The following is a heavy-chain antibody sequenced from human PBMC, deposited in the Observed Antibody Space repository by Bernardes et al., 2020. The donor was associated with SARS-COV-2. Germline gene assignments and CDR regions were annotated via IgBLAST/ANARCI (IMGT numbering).Heavy chain of an antibody. V-gene: IGHV1-18*01. Sequence: ASVKVSCKASGYTFTRYGISWVRQAPGQGLDWMGWSSTYNDDRKYAQKLQGRVTMTTDTSTSTAYMEVRSLTSDDTAVYYCARGSYLRFWGQGTLVTVSS. CDR2: SSTYNDDR. J-gene: IGHJ4*02. D-gene: IGHD1-26*01. CDR1: GYTFTRYG. CDR3: ARGSYLRF.